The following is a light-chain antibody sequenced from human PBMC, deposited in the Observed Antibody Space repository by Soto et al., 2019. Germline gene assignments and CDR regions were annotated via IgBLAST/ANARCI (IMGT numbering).Light chain of an antibody. CDR1: QSVSRK. CDR3: QQYDKWPRT. J-gene: IGKJ1*01. Sequence: EMLMTQSPATLSVSPGERVSLSCWASQSVSRKLAWYQQTRGQAPRLLIYGASTRATGVPARFSGSGSGTEFTLTISNLQSEDFAVYHCQQYDKWPRTFGQGTKVDIK. CDR2: GAS. V-gene: IGKV3-15*01.